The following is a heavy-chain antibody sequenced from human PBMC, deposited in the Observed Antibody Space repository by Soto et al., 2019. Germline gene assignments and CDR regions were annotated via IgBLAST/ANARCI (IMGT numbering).Heavy chain of an antibody. J-gene: IGHJ6*02. Sequence: ASVKVSCKASGYTFTSYYINWVRQATGQGLECMGWMNPNSGNTGYAQKFQGRVTMTRNTSISTAYMGLSSLRSDDTAVYYCARNPTVLYYYYYYGMDVWGQGTTVTVSS. CDR1: GYTFTSYY. CDR2: MNPNSGNT. V-gene: IGHV1-8*01. CDR3: ARNPTVLYYYYYYGMDV. D-gene: IGHD4-4*01.